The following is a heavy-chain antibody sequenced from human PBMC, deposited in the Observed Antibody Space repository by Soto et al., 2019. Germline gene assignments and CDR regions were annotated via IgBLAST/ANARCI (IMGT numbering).Heavy chain of an antibody. J-gene: IGHJ2*01. Sequence: QVQLQESGPGLVKPSGTLSLTCAVSGGSVSNTYCWSWVRQPPGKGLEWIGEMYHNGNTNYNPSLKSRVTMSVDKSKNHFSLKLTSVTAADAAEYYCTRLQPADWYFDLWGRGTLVSVSS. V-gene: IGHV4-4*02. CDR1: GGSVSNTYC. D-gene: IGHD6-13*01. CDR3: TRLQPADWYFDL. CDR2: MYHNGNT.